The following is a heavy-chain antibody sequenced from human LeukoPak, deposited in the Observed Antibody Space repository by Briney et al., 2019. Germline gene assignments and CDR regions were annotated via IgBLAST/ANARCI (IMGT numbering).Heavy chain of an antibody. CDR1: GGSFSGYY. CDR2: INHSGST. Sequence: SETLSLTCAVYGGSFSGYYWSWIRQPPGKGLEWIGEINHSGSTNYNPSLKSRVTISVDTSKNQFSLKLSSVTAADTAVYYCASRLNYYYDSSGFPDYWGQGTLVTVSS. V-gene: IGHV4-34*01. CDR3: ASRLNYYYDSSGFPDY. J-gene: IGHJ4*02. D-gene: IGHD3-22*01.